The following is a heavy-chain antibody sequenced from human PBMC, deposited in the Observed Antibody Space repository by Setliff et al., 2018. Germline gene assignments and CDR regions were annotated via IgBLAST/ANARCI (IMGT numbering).Heavy chain of an antibody. Sequence: ETLSLTCTVSGGSISSYYWSWIRQPAGKGLEWIGHIYIGGSANYNPSLKSRVTMSIDTSKNRFSLKLNSVTAADMAVYYCAREQWLDPPGYYYMDVWAKGTTVTVSS. CDR3: AREQWLDPPGYYYMDV. V-gene: IGHV4-4*07. D-gene: IGHD6-19*01. CDR1: GGSISSYY. J-gene: IGHJ6*03. CDR2: IYIGGSA.